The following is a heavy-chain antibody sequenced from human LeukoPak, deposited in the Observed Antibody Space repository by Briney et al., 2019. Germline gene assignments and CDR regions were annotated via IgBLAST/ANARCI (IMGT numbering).Heavy chain of an antibody. CDR1: GYTFTGYY. V-gene: IGHV1-2*02. J-gene: IGHJ4*02. CDR3: VRDNWNVRGSPLDY. D-gene: IGHD1-20*01. CDR2: INPNSGGT. Sequence: ASVTVSCKASGYTFTGYYIHWVRQAPGQGLEWMGWINPNSGGTNYAQKFQGRVTVTRDTSISTAYMELSRLRSDDTAVYYCVRDNWNVRGSPLDYWGQGTLVTVSS.